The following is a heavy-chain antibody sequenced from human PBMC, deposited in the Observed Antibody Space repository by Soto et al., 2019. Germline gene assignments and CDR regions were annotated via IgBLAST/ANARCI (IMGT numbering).Heavy chain of an antibody. J-gene: IGHJ5*02. CDR1: GGSIRGDGYY. CDR3: AGGSSKSWFDP. Sequence: SETLSLTCTVSGGSIRGDGYYWSWIRQHPGKGLEWIGYIYYSGSTYYNPSLKSRVSISADTSNNQFSLKLTSVTAADTAVYYCAGGSSKSWFDPWGQGTLVTVSS. D-gene: IGHD6-6*01. V-gene: IGHV4-31*03. CDR2: IYYSGST.